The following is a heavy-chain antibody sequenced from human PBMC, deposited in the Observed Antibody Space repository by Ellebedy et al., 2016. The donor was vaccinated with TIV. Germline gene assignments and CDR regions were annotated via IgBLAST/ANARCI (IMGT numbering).Heavy chain of an antibody. CDR1: GGSISSGDYY. D-gene: IGHD3-22*01. V-gene: IGHV4-30-4*01. CDR2: IYYSGST. Sequence: MPSETLSLTCTVSGGSISSGDYYWSWIRQPPGKGLEWIGYIYYSGSTYYNPSLKSRVSISVDTSKNQFSLKLSYVTAADTAVYYCARFITMVVVVMPSDAFDIWGQGTMVTVSS. J-gene: IGHJ3*02. CDR3: ARFITMVVVVMPSDAFDI.